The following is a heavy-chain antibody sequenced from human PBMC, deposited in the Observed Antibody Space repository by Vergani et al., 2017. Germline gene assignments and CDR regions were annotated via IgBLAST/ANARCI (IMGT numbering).Heavy chain of an antibody. CDR2: IHYSENT. Sequence: QVQLQESGPGLVKSSETLSLTCSVSFDSIRNLYCNWIRQPPGKRLEWIGSIHYSENTNYNPSLKTRVTISVDTSKSQFSLRLTSVTAADSAIYYCAGDTHSWQRADRWGQGLLVSVSS. V-gene: IGHV4-59*11. CDR1: FDSIRNLY. CDR3: AGDTHSWQRADR. J-gene: IGHJ5*02. D-gene: IGHD6-13*01.